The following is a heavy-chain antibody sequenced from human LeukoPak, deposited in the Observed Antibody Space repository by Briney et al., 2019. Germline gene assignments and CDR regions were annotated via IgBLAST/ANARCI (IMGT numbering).Heavy chain of an antibody. CDR1: SASMSSFY. Sequence: SETLSLTCTVSSASMSSFYWSWFRQTGVKGLEWIGHISNTGITNYKPSLKSRLMMSVDTSKSQFSVILTSVTAADTAVFYCAKGRKGGRGDAYHVWGPGTRVTVSS. V-gene: IGHV4-4*07. J-gene: IGHJ3*01. CDR2: ISNTGIT. D-gene: IGHD3-16*01. CDR3: AKGRKGGRGDAYHV.